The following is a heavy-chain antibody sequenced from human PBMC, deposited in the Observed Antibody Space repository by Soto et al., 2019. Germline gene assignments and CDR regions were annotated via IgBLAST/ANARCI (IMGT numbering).Heavy chain of an antibody. Sequence: GGSLRLSCAASGFTFSSYGMHWVRQAPGKGLEWVAVISYDGSNKYYADSVKGRFTISRDNSKNTLYLQMNSLRAEDTAVYYCAKDRGVGYSSSWYPHSNYYYGMDVWGQGTTVTVSS. V-gene: IGHV3-30*18. J-gene: IGHJ6*02. CDR2: ISYDGSNK. CDR3: AKDRGVGYSSSWYPHSNYYYGMDV. D-gene: IGHD6-13*01. CDR1: GFTFSSYG.